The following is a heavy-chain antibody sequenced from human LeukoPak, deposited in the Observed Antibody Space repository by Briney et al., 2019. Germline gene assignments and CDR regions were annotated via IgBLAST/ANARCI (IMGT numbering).Heavy chain of an antibody. CDR3: ARGAPGIAAAGITFDY. CDR1: GGSISSGGYY. D-gene: IGHD6-13*01. Sequence: TLSLPCTVSGGSISSGGYYWRWIRQHPGKGLEWIGYIYYSGSTYYNPSLTSRVTISVDTSKNQCSLKLSSVTAADTAVYYCARGAPGIAAAGITFDYWGQGTLVTVSS. J-gene: IGHJ4*02. CDR2: IYYSGST. V-gene: IGHV4-31*03.